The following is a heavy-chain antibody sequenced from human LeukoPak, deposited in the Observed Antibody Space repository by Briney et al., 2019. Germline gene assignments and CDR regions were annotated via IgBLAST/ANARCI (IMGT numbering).Heavy chain of an antibody. CDR2: ISYDGSNK. CDR1: GFTFSSYA. V-gene: IGHV3-30*04. Sequence: GGSLRLSCAASGFTFSSYAMHWVRQAPGKGLEWVAVISYDGSNKYYAESVKGRFTISRDSSKNTLYLQMNSLRAEDTAVYYCARAEMATITGFDYWGQGTLVTVSS. CDR3: ARAEMATITGFDY. J-gene: IGHJ4*02. D-gene: IGHD5-24*01.